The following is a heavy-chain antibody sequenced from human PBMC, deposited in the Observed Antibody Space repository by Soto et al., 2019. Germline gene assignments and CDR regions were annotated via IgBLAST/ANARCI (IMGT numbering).Heavy chain of an antibody. CDR1: GFTFSSYA. J-gene: IGHJ5*02. CDR2: ISYDGSNK. Sequence: PGGSLRLSCAASGFTFSSYAMHWVRQAPGKGLEWVAVISYDGSNKYYADSVKGRFTISRDNSKNTLYLQMNSLRAEDTAVYYCAREITGTTAFDPWGQGTLVTVSS. CDR3: AREITGTTAFDP. D-gene: IGHD1-7*01. V-gene: IGHV3-30-3*01.